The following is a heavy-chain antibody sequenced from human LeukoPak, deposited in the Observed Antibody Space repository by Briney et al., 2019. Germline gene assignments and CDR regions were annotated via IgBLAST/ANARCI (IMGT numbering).Heavy chain of an antibody. D-gene: IGHD1-26*01. Sequence: PGGSLRLSCAASGFTFSSYSMNWVRQAPGKGLEWVSYISSSSTIYYADSVKGRFTISRDNAKNSLYLQMNSLRAEDTAVYYCARDRGATRAFDYWGQGTLVTVSS. CDR1: GFTFSSYS. CDR3: ARDRGATRAFDY. V-gene: IGHV3-48*01. J-gene: IGHJ4*02. CDR2: ISSSSTI.